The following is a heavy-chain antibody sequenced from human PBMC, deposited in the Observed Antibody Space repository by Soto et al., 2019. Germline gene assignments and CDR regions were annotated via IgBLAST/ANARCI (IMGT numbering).Heavy chain of an antibody. CDR1: CGPISSGGYY. CDR3: ASEYYYDSSPLWYFDY. CDR2: IYYSGST. D-gene: IGHD3-22*01. V-gene: IGHV4-31*03. J-gene: IGHJ4*02. Sequence: SETLSLTCTVSCGPISSGGYYWSWIRQHPGKGLEWIGYIYYSGSTYYNPSLKGRVTISVDTSKNQFSLKLSSVTAADTAVYYCASEYYYDSSPLWYFDYWGQGTLVTVSS.